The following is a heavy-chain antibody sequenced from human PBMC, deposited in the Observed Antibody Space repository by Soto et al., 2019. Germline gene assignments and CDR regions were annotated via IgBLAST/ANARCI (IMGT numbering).Heavy chain of an antibody. CDR1: GYTFTSYG. D-gene: IGHD3-10*01. CDR2: ISAYNGNT. V-gene: IGHV1-18*01. Sequence: VKVSCKASGYTFTSYGISWVRQAPGQGLEWMGWISAYNGNTNYAQKLQGRVTMTTDTSTSTAYMELRSLRSDDTAVYYCARTLYPCYYGSGSPTHNWGQGTLDTVSS. CDR3: ARTLYPCYYGSGSPTHN. J-gene: IGHJ4*02.